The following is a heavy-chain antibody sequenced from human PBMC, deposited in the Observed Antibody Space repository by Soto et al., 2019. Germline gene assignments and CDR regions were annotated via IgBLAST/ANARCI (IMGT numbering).Heavy chain of an antibody. CDR1: GFTVSSNY. CDR2: IYSGGST. CDR3: ARDRVESGYPEYFQH. D-gene: IGHD3-22*01. Sequence: EVQLVESGGGLIQPGGSLRLSCAASGFTVSSNYMSWVPQAPGKGLEWVSVIYSGGSTNYADSVKGRFTISRDNSKNTLYLQMNSLRAEDTAVYYCARDRVESGYPEYFQHWGQGTLVTVSS. J-gene: IGHJ1*01. V-gene: IGHV3-53*01.